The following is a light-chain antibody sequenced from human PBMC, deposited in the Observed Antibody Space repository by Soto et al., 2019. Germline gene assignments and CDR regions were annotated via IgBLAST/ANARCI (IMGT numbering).Light chain of an antibody. J-gene: IGKJ5*01. V-gene: IGKV3-15*01. CDR3: RQYNNWPPIT. CDR1: QSVSIN. CDR2: DAS. Sequence: EIVMTQSPATLSVSPGERATLSCRASQSVSINLAWYQQKPGQAPRLLIYDASTRATGIPARFSGSGSGAEVTLTISSLQSEDFSVYYCRQYNNWPPITFGQGTRLEIK.